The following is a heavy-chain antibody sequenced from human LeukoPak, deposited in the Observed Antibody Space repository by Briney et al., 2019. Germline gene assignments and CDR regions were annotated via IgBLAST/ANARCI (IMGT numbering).Heavy chain of an antibody. Sequence: ASVKVSCKASGYTFTGYYMHWVRQAPGQGLEWMGWINPNSGGTNYAQKFQGRVTMTRDTSISTAYMELSRLRSDDTAVYYCARTLSSSWSGTIGYWGQGTLVTVSS. CDR3: ARTLSSSWSGTIGY. CDR2: INPNSGGT. V-gene: IGHV1-2*02. J-gene: IGHJ4*02. CDR1: GYTFTGYY. D-gene: IGHD6-13*01.